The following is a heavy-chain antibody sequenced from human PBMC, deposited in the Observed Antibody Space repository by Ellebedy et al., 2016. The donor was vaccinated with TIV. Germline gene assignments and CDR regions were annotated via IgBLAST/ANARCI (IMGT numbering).Heavy chain of an antibody. J-gene: IGHJ4*02. D-gene: IGHD2-21*02. CDR2: ISYDGSNK. CDR1: GFTFSSYA. V-gene: IGHV3-30*11. CDR3: ARGRGSGWSQVTAIDDY. Sequence: GGSLRLSCAASGFTFSSYAMHWVRQAPGKGLEWVAVISYDGSNKYYADSVKGRFTISRDNSKNTLYLQMNSLRAEDTAVYYCARGRGSGWSQVTAIDDYWGQGTLVTISS.